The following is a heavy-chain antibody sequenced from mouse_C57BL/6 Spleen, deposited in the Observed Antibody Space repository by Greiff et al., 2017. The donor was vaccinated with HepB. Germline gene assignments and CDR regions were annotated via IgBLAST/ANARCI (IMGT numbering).Heavy chain of an antibody. CDR2: IGPGSGST. D-gene: IGHD1-1*01. CDR3: ARGITTGATLYWYFDV. J-gene: IGHJ1*03. CDR1: GYTFTDYY. V-gene: IGHV1-77*01. Sequence: VQLQQSGAELVKPGASVKISCKASGYTFTDYYINWVKQRPGQGLEWIGKIGPGSGSTYYNEKFKGKATLTADKSSSTAYMQLSSLTSEDSAVYFCARGITTGATLYWYFDVWGTGTTVTVSS.